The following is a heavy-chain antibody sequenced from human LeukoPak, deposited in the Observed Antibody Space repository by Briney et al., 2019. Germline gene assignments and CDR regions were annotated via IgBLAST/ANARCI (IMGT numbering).Heavy chain of an antibody. CDR2: INHSGST. J-gene: IGHJ3*02. CDR3: ARCTVTTEGDAFDI. CDR1: GGSFSGYY. V-gene: IGHV4-34*01. D-gene: IGHD4-17*01. Sequence: SETLSLTCAVYGGSFSGYYWSWIRQPPGKGLEWIGEINHSGSTNYNPSLKSRVTISVDTSKNQFSLKLSSVTAADTAVYYCARCTVTTEGDAFDIWGQGTMVTVSS.